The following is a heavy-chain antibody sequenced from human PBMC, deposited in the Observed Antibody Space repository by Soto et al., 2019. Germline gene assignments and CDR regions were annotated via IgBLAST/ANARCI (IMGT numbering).Heavy chain of an antibody. CDR3: TRVVADTAMTTLWYYHYGMDV. CDR1: GFTFGDYA. Sequence: GGSLRLSCTASGFTFGDYAMSWFRQAPGKGLEWVGFIRSKAYGGTTEYAASVKGRFTISRDDSKSIAYLQMNSLKTEDTAVYYCTRVVADTAMTTLWYYHYGMDVWGQGTTVTVSS. CDR2: IRSKAYGGTT. V-gene: IGHV3-49*03. D-gene: IGHD5-18*01. J-gene: IGHJ6*02.